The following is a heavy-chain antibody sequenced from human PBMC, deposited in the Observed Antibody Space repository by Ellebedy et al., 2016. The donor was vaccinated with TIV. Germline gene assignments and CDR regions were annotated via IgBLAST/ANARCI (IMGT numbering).Heavy chain of an antibody. V-gene: IGHV3-23*01. J-gene: IGHJ4*02. CDR3: ATQMWDSNY. D-gene: IGHD1-26*01. CDR1: GFTFSHYG. Sequence: PGGSLRLSCAASGFTFSHYGMSWVRQAPGKGPEWVSAISTTGNTHYAESVRGRFTISRDNSKNTLYMQMNSLRVEETATYYCATQMWDSNYWGQGTVVTVSS. CDR2: ISTTGNT.